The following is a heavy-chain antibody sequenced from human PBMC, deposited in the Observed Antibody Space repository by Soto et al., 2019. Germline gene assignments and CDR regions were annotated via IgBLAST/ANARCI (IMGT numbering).Heavy chain of an antibody. CDR2: IIPILGIA. CDR1: GGTFSSYT. Sequence: QVQLVQSGAEVKKPGSSVKVSCKASGGTFSSYTISWVRQAPGQGLEWMGRIIPILGIANYAQKFQGRVTITADKSTSTAYMELSSLRSEDTALYYCARDHYYYGMDVWGQGTTVTVSS. J-gene: IGHJ6*02. V-gene: IGHV1-69*02. CDR3: ARDHYYYGMDV.